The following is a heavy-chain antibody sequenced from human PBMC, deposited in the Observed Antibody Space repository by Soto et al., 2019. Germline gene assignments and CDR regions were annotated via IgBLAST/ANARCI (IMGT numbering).Heavy chain of an antibody. CDR2: IYHNGNT. D-gene: IGHD3-10*01. V-gene: IGHV4-4*02. Sequence: SETLSLTCAVSGASITRYNWWSWVRQSPGKGLEWIGEIYHNGNTKYNPSLKSRVTILLDKSKNQFSLNLNYVTAADTAVYYSARPTPERFGEYGVLSFDFWGQGT. CDR1: GASITRYNW. CDR3: ARPTPERFGEYGVLSFDF. J-gene: IGHJ3*01.